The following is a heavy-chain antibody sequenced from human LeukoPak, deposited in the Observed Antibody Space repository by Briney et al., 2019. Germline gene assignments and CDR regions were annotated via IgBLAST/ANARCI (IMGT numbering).Heavy chain of an antibody. CDR2: ISSGGSTI. D-gene: IGHD3-10*01. CDR3: ARVPFNYYGSGSYPIGYYYYGMDV. J-gene: IGHJ6*02. Sequence: TSSTYYMSWIRQAPGKGLEWVSYISSGGSTIYYADSVKGRFTISRDNAKNSLYLQMNSLRAEDTAVYYCARVPFNYYGSGSYPIGYYYYGMDVWGQGTTVTVSS. CDR1: TSSTYY. V-gene: IGHV3-11*01.